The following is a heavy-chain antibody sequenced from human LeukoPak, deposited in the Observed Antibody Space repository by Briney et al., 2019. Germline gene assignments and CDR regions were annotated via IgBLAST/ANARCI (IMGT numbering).Heavy chain of an antibody. D-gene: IGHD1-26*01. J-gene: IGHJ6*02. CDR3: ARCGNYCSYGMDV. Sequence: GGSLRLPCAASGFTVSRNYMSWVRQAPGKGLEWVSVIYSGGNTYYADSVKGRFTISRDNSKNTLYLQMNSLRAEDTAVYYCARCGNYCSYGMDVWGQGTTVTVSS. CDR1: GFTVSRNY. CDR2: IYSGGNT. V-gene: IGHV3-53*01.